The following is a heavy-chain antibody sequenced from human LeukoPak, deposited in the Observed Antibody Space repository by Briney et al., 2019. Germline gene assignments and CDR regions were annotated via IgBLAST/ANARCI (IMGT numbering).Heavy chain of an antibody. D-gene: IGHD2-15*01. CDR2: IYYSGST. V-gene: IGHV4-39*01. Sequence: MTSETLSLTCAVSGGSISSNSYYWGWIRQPPGKGLEWIGSIYYSGSTYYNPSLKSRVTISVDTSRNQFSLKLNSVTAADTAVYYCARGGGPQGYYFDNWGQGPLVTVSS. CDR1: GGSISSNSYY. J-gene: IGHJ4*02. CDR3: ARGGGPQGYYFDN.